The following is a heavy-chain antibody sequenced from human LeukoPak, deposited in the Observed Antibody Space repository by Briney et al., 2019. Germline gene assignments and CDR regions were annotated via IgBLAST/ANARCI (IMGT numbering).Heavy chain of an antibody. CDR2: ISYDGSNK. V-gene: IGHV3-30-3*01. Sequence: GGSLRLSFAASGFTFSSYAMHWVRQAPGKGLEWVAVISYDGSNKYYADSVKGRFSISRDNSKNTLYLQMNSLRAEDTAVYYCARGGYYGDRGDYWGQGTLVTVSS. J-gene: IGHJ4*02. CDR3: ARGGYYGDRGDY. D-gene: IGHD3-10*01. CDR1: GFTFSSYA.